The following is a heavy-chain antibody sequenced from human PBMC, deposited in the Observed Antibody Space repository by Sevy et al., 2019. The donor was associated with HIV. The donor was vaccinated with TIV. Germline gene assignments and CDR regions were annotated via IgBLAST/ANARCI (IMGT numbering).Heavy chain of an antibody. CDR2: IYYSGST. J-gene: IGHJ2*01. V-gene: IGHV4-59*01. Sequence: SETLSLTCTVSVGSISSYYWIWIRQPPGKGLEWIGSIYYSGSTNYDPSLKSRVTISVDTSKNQFSLKLSSVTAADTAVYYCARGVEMATVWYFDLWGRGTLVTVSS. CDR1: VGSISSYY. CDR3: ARGVEMATVWYFDL. D-gene: IGHD4-4*01.